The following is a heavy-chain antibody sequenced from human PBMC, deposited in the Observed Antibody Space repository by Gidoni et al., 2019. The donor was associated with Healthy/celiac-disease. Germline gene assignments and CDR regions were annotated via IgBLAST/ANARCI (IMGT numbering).Heavy chain of an antibody. Sequence: QVQLQEPGSGLAKPSETLSLTCTVSGGSISRYYWRWIRQPPGKGLEWIGYIYYSGGTNYNPSLKSRVTISVDTSKNQFSLKLSSVTAADTAVYYCARTAARPIKRTFPPPPYFDYWGQGTLVTVSS. CDR2: IYYSGGT. CDR1: GGSISRYY. V-gene: IGHV4-59*01. D-gene: IGHD6-6*01. J-gene: IGHJ4*02. CDR3: ARTAARPIKRTFPPPPYFDY.